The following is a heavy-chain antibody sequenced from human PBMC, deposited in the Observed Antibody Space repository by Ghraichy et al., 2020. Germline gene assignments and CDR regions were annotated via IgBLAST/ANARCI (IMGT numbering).Heavy chain of an antibody. CDR1: GDSVSSNSGA. V-gene: IGHV6-1*01. J-gene: IGHJ4*02. CDR2: TYYRSKWYN. CDR3: ARDSSVGDGRNPCFDF. D-gene: IGHD5-24*01. Sequence: SQTLSLTCAISGDSVSSNSGAWNWIRQSPSRGLECLGRTYYRSKWYNDYALSVKSRITINPDTSKNQFSLQLNSVTLEDTAVYYCARDSSVGDGRNPCFDFWGQGTLVTVSS.